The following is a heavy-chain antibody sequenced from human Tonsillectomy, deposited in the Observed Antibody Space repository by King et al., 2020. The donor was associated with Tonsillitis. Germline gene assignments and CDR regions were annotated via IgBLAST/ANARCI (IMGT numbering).Heavy chain of an antibody. D-gene: IGHD2-2*01. Sequence: VQLQQWGAGLLKPSETLSLTCAVYGGSFRGYYWSWIRQPPGKGLEWIGEINHSGSTNYNPSLKSRVTISVDTSKNQFSLNLSSVTAADTAVYYCAKGFYCGSTSCHYYYYMDVWGKGTTVTVSS. CDR3: AKGFYCGSTSCHYYYYMDV. J-gene: IGHJ6*03. CDR1: GGSFRGYY. V-gene: IGHV4-34*01. CDR2: INHSGST.